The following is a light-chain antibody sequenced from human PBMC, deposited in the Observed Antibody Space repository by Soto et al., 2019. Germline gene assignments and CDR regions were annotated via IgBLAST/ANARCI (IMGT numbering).Light chain of an antibody. CDR3: QQYGSSPWT. J-gene: IGKJ1*01. CDR2: GAS. V-gene: IGKV3-20*01. CDR1: QSVSSSY. Sequence: EIVLTQSPGTLSLSPGERATLSCRASQSVSSSYLAWYQQKPGQAPRLLIYGASSRATGIPDRLSGSGSGTDFPLTISRLEPEDFAVYYCQQYGSSPWTFGQGTKV.